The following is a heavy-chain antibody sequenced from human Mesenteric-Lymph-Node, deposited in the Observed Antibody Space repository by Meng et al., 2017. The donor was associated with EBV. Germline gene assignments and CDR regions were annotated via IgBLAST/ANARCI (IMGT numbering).Heavy chain of an antibody. D-gene: IGHD2/OR15-2a*01. V-gene: IGHV4-34*01. J-gene: IGHJ5*02. Sequence: QVQLQQWGAGLLKPSETLSLTCAFYGGSFSNHYWSWIRQPPGKGLEWIGEINHSGSTSYNPSLKSRVTISVDTAKNQFSLKMSSVTAADTAVYYCARENPARGNWFDPWGQGALVTVSS. CDR2: INHSGST. CDR1: GGSFSNHY. CDR3: ARENPARGNWFDP.